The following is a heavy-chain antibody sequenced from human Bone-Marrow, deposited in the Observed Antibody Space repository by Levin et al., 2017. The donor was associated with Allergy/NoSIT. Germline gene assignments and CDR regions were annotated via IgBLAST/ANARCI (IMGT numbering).Heavy chain of an antibody. Sequence: GGSLRLSCAASGFTISTNYMSWVRQVPGKGLEWVSIIHSGGRKNYADSVKGRFTISRDNHNNTPYLQMNSLRGEDTAIYYCARDGVVATDHWGQGTLVIVSS. V-gene: IGHV3-66*01. D-gene: IGHD5-12*01. CDR3: ARDGVVATDH. J-gene: IGHJ4*02. CDR2: IHSGGRK. CDR1: GFTISTNY.